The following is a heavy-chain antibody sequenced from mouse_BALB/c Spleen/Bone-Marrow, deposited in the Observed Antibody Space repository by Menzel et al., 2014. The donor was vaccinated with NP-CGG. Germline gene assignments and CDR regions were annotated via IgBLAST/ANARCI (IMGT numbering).Heavy chain of an antibody. J-gene: IGHJ4*01. Sequence: QVQLKQSGPELVRPGVSVKISCKGSGYTFTDYAMHWVKQSHTKSLEWIGVISTYNGNTNYNQKFKGKATMTVDKSSSTAYMERARLTSEDSAIYYCAREVRAPWYAMDYWGQGTSVTVSA. CDR1: GYTFTDYA. CDR2: ISTYNGNT. V-gene: IGHV1-67*01. D-gene: IGHD2-14*01. CDR3: AREVRAPWYAMDY.